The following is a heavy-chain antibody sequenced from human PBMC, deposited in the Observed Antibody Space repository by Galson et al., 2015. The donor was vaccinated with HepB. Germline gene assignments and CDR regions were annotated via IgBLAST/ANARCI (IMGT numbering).Heavy chain of an antibody. J-gene: IGHJ4*02. CDR3: ATYYDFWSGYSNFDY. CDR1: GGSISSYY. D-gene: IGHD3-3*01. V-gene: IGHV4-39*07. Sequence: TLSLTCTVSGGSISSYYWGWIRQPPGKGLEWIGSIYYSGSTYYNPSLKSRVTISVDTSKNQFSLKLSSVTAADTAVYYCATYYDFWSGYSNFDYWGQGTLVTVSS. CDR2: IYYSGST.